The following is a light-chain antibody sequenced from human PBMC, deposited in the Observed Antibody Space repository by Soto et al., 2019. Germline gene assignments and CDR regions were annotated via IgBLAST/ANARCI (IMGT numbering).Light chain of an antibody. Sequence: SYELAQPPSVSVAPGQTARITCGGNNIGSKSVHWYQQKPGQAPVLAVYDDSDRPSGIPERFSGSNSGNTATLTISRVGAGDEADYYCQVWDSSSDPDVLGTGTKVTV. J-gene: IGLJ1*01. V-gene: IGLV3-21*02. CDR3: QVWDSSSDPDV. CDR1: NIGSKS. CDR2: DDS.